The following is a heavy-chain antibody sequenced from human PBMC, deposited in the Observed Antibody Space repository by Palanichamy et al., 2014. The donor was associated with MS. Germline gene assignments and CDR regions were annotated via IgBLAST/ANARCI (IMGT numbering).Heavy chain of an antibody. D-gene: IGHD6-6*01. V-gene: IGHV4-34*01. CDR3: ARGVEEYSPSSSSFWGGFWFNP. J-gene: IGHJ5*02. CDR1: SGSLSGHY. Sequence: QGQLQQWGAGLLKPSETLSLTCAAYSGSLSGHYWIWIRQPPGKGLEWIGEIHQSGSTRYNPSLKSRVTIAVDTSKNQFSLNLNSVTAADTAVYYCARGVEEYSPSSSSFWGGFWFNPWGQGTLVTVSS. CDR2: IHQSGST.